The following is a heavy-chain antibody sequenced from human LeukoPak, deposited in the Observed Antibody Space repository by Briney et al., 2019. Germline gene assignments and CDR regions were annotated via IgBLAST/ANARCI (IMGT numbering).Heavy chain of an antibody. D-gene: IGHD4-17*01. Sequence: GGSLRLSCAASGFTFSSYWMSWVRQAPGKGLEGVANIKQDGSEKYYVDSVKGRFTISRDNAKNSLYLQMNSLRAEDTAVYYCASANYGDYPFSVDYWGQGTLVTVSS. CDR3: ASANYGDYPFSVDY. CDR2: IKQDGSEK. J-gene: IGHJ4*02. V-gene: IGHV3-7*05. CDR1: GFTFSSYW.